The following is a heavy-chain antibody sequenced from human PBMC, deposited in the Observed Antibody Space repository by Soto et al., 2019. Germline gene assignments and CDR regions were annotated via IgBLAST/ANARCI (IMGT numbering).Heavy chain of an antibody. J-gene: IGHJ4*02. CDR1: GFTFSSYS. D-gene: IGHD3-3*01. V-gene: IGHV3-48*01. CDR2: ISSSSSTI. Sequence: EVQLVESGGGLVQPGGSLRLSCAASGFTFSSYSMNWVRQAPGKGLEWVSYISSSSSTIYYADSVKGRFTISRDNAKNSLYLQMNSLRAEDTAVYYCARDRGPSKILRITIFGDPNPHEGYWGQGTLVTVSS. CDR3: ARDRGPSKILRITIFGDPNPHEGY.